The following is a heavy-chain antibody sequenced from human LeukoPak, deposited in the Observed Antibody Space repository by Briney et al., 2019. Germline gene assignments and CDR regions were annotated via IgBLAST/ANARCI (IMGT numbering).Heavy chain of an antibody. Sequence: XXVRQAXXQGXXXXXXISSFFGTANYAQKFEGRVTITTDETKSTDYMELSSLRSEDTAVYYCARDLWSHGGNPYYFDYWGQGTLVTVSS. CDR2: ISSFFGTA. D-gene: IGHD2-15*01. V-gene: IGHV1-69*05. CDR3: ARDLWSHGGNPYYFDY. J-gene: IGHJ4*02.